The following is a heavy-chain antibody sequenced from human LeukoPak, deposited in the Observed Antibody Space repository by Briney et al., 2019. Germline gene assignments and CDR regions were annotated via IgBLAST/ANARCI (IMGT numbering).Heavy chain of an antibody. D-gene: IGHD4-11*01. V-gene: IGHV1-2*02. Sequence: ASAKVSCTTSGYTFTGYYLHWMRQAPGQGLEWMGWINPNSGGTNYAQKFQGRVTMTRDTSISTAYMELSRLRSDDTAVYYRARDLVTVTTPQIDYWGQGTLVTVSS. CDR3: ARDLVTVTTPQIDY. J-gene: IGHJ4*02. CDR1: GYTFTGYY. CDR2: INPNSGGT.